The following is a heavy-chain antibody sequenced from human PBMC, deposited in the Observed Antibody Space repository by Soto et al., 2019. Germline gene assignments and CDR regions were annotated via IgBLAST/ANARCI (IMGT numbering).Heavy chain of an antibody. V-gene: IGHV1-18*01. CDR3: AREASVLIPAAQPSRFDS. D-gene: IGHD2-2*01. CDR1: GYSFMKYG. J-gene: IGHJ4*02. CDR2: ISPYSGYT. Sequence: ASGKVSCKGFGYSFMKYGINCVRQAPGQVLEWVGWISPYSGYTHSAQKFHGRLTLTTDTAASTAYMELRILRSADTALYYCAREASVLIPAAQPSRFDSWGQGTLVTVSS.